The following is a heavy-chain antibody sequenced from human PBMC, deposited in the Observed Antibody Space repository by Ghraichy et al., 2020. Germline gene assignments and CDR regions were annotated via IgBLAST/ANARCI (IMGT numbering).Heavy chain of an antibody. CDR1: GGSVTNGTYY. Sequence: SETLSLTCTVSGGSVTNGTYYWSWIRQPPGKGLEWIGYIYHSGTTNYNSSLTSRVTISVDTSKNQFSLRLTSVTAADTAVYYCARTNPGLTTALADYYGMDMWGQGTPVT. CDR2: IYHSGTT. CDR3: ARTNPGLTTALADYYGMDM. J-gene: IGHJ6*02. V-gene: IGHV4-61*01. D-gene: IGHD4-11*01.